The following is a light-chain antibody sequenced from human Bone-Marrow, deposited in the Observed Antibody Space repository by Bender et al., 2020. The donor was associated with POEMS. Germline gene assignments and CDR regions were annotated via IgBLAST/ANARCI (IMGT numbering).Light chain of an antibody. J-gene: IGLJ1*01. V-gene: IGLV2-23*01. CDR2: EGT. CDR1: SSNFGRYSL. Sequence: QSALTQPASVSGSPGQSITIPCPGTSSNFGRYSLVSWYQQLPGKAPKLIIYEGTERPSGISNRFSGSKSDNRASLTISGLQTEDEADYYCCSFAGLGVFGTGTKVTVL. CDR3: CSFAGLGV.